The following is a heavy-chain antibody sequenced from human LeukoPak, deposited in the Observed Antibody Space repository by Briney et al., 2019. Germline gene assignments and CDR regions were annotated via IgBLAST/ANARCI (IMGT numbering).Heavy chain of an antibody. D-gene: IGHD5-24*01. Sequence: SETLSLTCAVYGGSFSGYYWSWIRQPPGKGLEWIGEINHSGSTNYNPSLKSRVTISVDTSKNQFSLKLSSVTAADTAVYYCARTGRDGEYYFDYWGQGTLVTVSS. CDR3: ARTGRDGEYYFDY. CDR2: INHSGST. CDR1: GGSFSGYY. V-gene: IGHV4-34*01. J-gene: IGHJ4*02.